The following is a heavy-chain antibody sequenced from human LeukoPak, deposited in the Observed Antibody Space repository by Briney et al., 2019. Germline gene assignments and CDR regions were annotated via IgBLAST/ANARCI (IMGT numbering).Heavy chain of an antibody. V-gene: IGHV4-39*01. J-gene: IGHJ6*02. Sequence: KTSETLSLTCTVSGGSISSSSYYWGWIRPPPGKGLEWIGSIYYSGSTYYNPSLKSRVTISVDTSKNPFSLKLSSVTAADTAVYYCARHLWGSHPDGMDAWGQGTTVTVSS. D-gene: IGHD3-16*01. CDR1: GGSISSSSYY. CDR2: IYYSGST. CDR3: ARHLWGSHPDGMDA.